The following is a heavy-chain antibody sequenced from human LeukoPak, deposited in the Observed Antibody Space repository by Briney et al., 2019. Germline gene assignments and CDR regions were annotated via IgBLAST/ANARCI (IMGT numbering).Heavy chain of an antibody. Sequence: SETLSLTCAVYGESFSGYYWTWIRQSPGQGLEWIGEINHDESTNYNPSLKSRVIISVDTSKNQFSLVLSSVTAADTAVYYCARSDLSSARHFDYWGRGTLVTVS. V-gene: IGHV4-34*01. J-gene: IGHJ4*02. D-gene: IGHD6-19*01. CDR2: INHDEST. CDR1: GESFSGYY. CDR3: ARSDLSSARHFDY.